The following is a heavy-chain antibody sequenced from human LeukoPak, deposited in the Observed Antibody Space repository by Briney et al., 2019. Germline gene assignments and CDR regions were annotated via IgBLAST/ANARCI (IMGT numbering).Heavy chain of an antibody. J-gene: IGHJ4*02. V-gene: IGHV3-23*01. CDR2: ISGSGGST. CDR1: GFTFSSYA. D-gene: IGHD6-19*01. CDR3: ARDKYSSGWYGVHPLDY. Sequence: GGSLRLSCAASGFTFSSYAMSWVRQAPGKGLEWVSAISGSGGSTYYADSVKGRFTISRDNSKNTLYLQMNSLRAEDTAVYYCARDKYSSGWYGVHPLDYWGQGTLVTVSS.